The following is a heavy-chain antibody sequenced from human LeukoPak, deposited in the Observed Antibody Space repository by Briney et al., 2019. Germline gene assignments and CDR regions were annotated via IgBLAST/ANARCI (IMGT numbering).Heavy chain of an antibody. CDR3: ARDDTAMVPSFSD. D-gene: IGHD5-18*01. CDR1: GFTVSSNY. Sequence: HTGGSLRLSCAASGFTVSSNYMSWVRQAPGKGLEWVSVIYSGGSTYYADSVKGRFTISRDNSKNTLYLQMNSLRAEDTAVYYCARDDTAMVPSFSDWGQGTLVTVSS. V-gene: IGHV3-53*01. CDR2: IYSGGST. J-gene: IGHJ4*02.